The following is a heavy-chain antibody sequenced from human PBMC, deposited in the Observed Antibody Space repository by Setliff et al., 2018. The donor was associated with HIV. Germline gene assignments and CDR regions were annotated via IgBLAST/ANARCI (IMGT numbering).Heavy chain of an antibody. Sequence: SETLSLTCTFSGDSISSGNYYWSWIRQPAGKGLEWIGRIYSTGSTNYNPSLKSRVTISSDTSKNLFSLKLTTVTAADAAVYYCTRDTGYILSGYRPHWYFDLWGRDTLVT. D-gene: IGHD3-9*01. V-gene: IGHV4-61*02. CDR2: IYSTGST. CDR1: GDSISSGNYY. J-gene: IGHJ2*01. CDR3: TRDTGYILSGYRPHWYFDL.